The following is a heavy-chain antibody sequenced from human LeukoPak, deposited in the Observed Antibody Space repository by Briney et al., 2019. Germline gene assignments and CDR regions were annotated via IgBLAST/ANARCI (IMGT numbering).Heavy chain of an antibody. CDR2: ISGSGGGT. Sequence: GGSLRLSCAASGFSFSNYAMSWVRQAPGKGLEWVSTISGSGGGTYYADSVKGRFTISRDNYKNTLYLQMNSLRAEDTAVYYCAPEAITYSGSYYYWGQGTLVTVSS. J-gene: IGHJ4*02. V-gene: IGHV3-23*01. CDR3: APEAITYSGSYYY. D-gene: IGHD1-26*01. CDR1: GFSFSNYA.